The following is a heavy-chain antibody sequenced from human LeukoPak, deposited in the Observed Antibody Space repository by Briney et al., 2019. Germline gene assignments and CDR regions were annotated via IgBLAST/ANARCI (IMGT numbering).Heavy chain of an antibody. D-gene: IGHD2-2*01. CDR2: TYYSGST. CDR1: GGSISSYY. CDR3: ARDSASSTSAYFDY. V-gene: IGHV4-59*01. Sequence: SETLSLTCTVSGGSISSYYWSWIRQPPGKGLEWIGYTYYSGSTNYNPSPKSRVTISVDTSKNQFSLKLSSVTAADTAVYYCARDSASSTSAYFDYWGQGTLVTVSS. J-gene: IGHJ4*02.